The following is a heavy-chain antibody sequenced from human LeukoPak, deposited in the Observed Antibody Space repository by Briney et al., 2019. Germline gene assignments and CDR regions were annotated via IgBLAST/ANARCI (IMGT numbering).Heavy chain of an antibody. CDR3: AKLGGKEQLVHYGMDV. J-gene: IGHJ6*02. CDR1: GFTFRSYG. Sequence: GRSLRLSCTASGFTFRSYGMHWVRQAPGKGLEWVAVISYDGSNKYYADSVKGRFTISRDNSKNTLYLQMNSLRAEDTAVYYCAKLGGKEQLVHYGMDVWGQGTTVTVSS. D-gene: IGHD6-6*01. CDR2: ISYDGSNK. V-gene: IGHV3-30*18.